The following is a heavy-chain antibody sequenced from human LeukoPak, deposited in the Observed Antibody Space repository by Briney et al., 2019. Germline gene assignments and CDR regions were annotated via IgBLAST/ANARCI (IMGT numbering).Heavy chain of an antibody. CDR1: GGSISSSNW. Sequence: SETLSLTCAVSGGSISSSNWWSWVRQPPGKGLEWIGEIYHSGSTNYNPSLKSRVTISVDKSKNQFSLKLSSVTAADTAVYYCASGTRNYYDSSGYYYFDCWGQGTLVTVSS. CDR2: IYHSGST. J-gene: IGHJ4*02. D-gene: IGHD3-22*01. CDR3: ASGTRNYYDSSGYYYFDC. V-gene: IGHV4-4*02.